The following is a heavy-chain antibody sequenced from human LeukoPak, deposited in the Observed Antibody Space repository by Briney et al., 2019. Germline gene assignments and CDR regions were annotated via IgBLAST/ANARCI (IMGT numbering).Heavy chain of an antibody. CDR3: ARDGGAYCGGDCYFADDY. V-gene: IGHV1-46*01. J-gene: IGHJ4*02. CDR1: GYAFTYYY. Sequence: ASVKVSCKASGYAFTYYYIHWVRQAPGQGLEWMGIINPSGGSTSYAQKFQGRVIMTRDTSTSTVYMDLSRLRSDDTAVYYCARDGGAYCGGDCYFADDYWGQGTLVTVSS. CDR2: INPSGGST. D-gene: IGHD2-21*02.